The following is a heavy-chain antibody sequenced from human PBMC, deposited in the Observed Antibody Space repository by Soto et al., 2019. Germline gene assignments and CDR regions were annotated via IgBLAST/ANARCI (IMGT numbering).Heavy chain of an antibody. CDR2: IIPIFGTA. Sequence: QVQLVQSGAEVKKPGSSVKVSCKASGGTFSSYAISWVRQAPGQGLEWMGGIIPIFGTANYAKKFQGRVTITADKSTSTAYMELSSLRSEDTAVYYCASSTTNIAVAGINWFDPWGQGTLVTVSS. CDR1: GGTFSSYA. CDR3: ASSTTNIAVAGINWFDP. V-gene: IGHV1-69*06. D-gene: IGHD6-19*01. J-gene: IGHJ5*02.